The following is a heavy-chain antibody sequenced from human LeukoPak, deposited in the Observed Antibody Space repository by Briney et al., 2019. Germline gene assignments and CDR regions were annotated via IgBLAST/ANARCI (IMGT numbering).Heavy chain of an antibody. CDR2: IKEDGSEK. V-gene: IGHV3-7*03. Sequence: GGSLRLSCAASGFTVSSDYMSWVRQAPGKGLEWVANIKEDGSEKDYVDSVKGRFTISRDNAKNSLYLQMNSLRAEDTAVYYCARGRWYLDNWGQGTLVTVSS. CDR1: GFTVSSDY. J-gene: IGHJ4*02. CDR3: ARGRWYLDN. D-gene: IGHD4-23*01.